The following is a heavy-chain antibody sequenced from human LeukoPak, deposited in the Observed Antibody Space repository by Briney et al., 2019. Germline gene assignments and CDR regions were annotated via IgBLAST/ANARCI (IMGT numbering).Heavy chain of an antibody. CDR2: ISSSSDYI. Sequence: AGGSLRLSCAASGFTFSSYNMNWVRQAPGKGLEWVSSISSSSDYIYYADSVKGRFTISRDNAKNSLYLQMKSLRAEDTAVYYCARGKTSQNIVTRKTYNWFDPWGQGTLVTVSS. CDR1: GFTFSSYN. CDR3: ARGKTSQNIVTRKTYNWFDP. D-gene: IGHD2/OR15-2a*01. J-gene: IGHJ5*02. V-gene: IGHV3-21*01.